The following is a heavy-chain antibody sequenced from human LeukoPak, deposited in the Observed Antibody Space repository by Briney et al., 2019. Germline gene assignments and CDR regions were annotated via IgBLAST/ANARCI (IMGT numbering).Heavy chain of an antibody. D-gene: IGHD3-22*01. CDR3: ARDAYDTSGLFDY. CDR1: GFTFRSFA. J-gene: IGHJ4*02. Sequence: GGSLRLPCAASGFTFRSFAMSWVRQAPGKGLEWVSGIIGSGRTTFYADSVKGRFTISRDNSKNSLYLQMNSLRAEDTAVYYCARDAYDTSGLFDYWGQGTLVTVSS. V-gene: IGHV3-23*01. CDR2: IIGSGRTT.